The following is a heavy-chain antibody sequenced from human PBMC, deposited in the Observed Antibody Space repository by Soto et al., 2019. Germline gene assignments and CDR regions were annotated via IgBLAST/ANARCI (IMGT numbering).Heavy chain of an antibody. D-gene: IGHD3-9*01. V-gene: IGHV1-3*01. Sequence: ASVKVSCKASGYTFTSYAMHWVRQAPGQRLEWMGWINAGNGNTKYSQKFQGRVTITRDTSASTAYMELSSLRSEDTAVYYCARDAVLGGGGGYDLFFDSWGQGTLVTVSS. CDR1: GYTFTSYA. J-gene: IGHJ4*02. CDR3: ARDAVLGGGGGYDLFFDS. CDR2: INAGNGNT.